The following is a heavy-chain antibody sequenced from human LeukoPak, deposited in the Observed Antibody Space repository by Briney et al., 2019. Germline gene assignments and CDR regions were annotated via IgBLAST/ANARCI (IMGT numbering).Heavy chain of an antibody. J-gene: IGHJ4*02. CDR3: ARVSSGATTVDY. Sequence: SETLSLTCNVSAGSISNYYWTWIRQPPGKGLEWIGEIYHSGSTNYNPSLKSRVTISVDKSKNQFSLKLSSVTAADTAVYYCARVSSGATTVDYWGQGTLVTVSS. CDR2: IYHSGST. CDR1: AGSISNYY. D-gene: IGHD1-26*01. V-gene: IGHV4-59*12.